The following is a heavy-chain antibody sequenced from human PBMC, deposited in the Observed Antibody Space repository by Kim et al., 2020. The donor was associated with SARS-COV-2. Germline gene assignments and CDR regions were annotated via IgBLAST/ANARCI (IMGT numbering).Heavy chain of an antibody. CDR3: ARDLCGDCYSYYFDY. D-gene: IGHD2-21*02. CDR1: GYTFTSYA. Sequence: ASVKVSCKASGYTFTSYAMHWVRQAPGQRLEWMGWINAGNGNTKYSQKFQGRVTITRDTSASTAYMELSSLRSEDTAVYYCARDLCGDCYSYYFDYWGQGTLVTVCS. V-gene: IGHV1-3*01. J-gene: IGHJ4*02. CDR2: INAGNGNT.